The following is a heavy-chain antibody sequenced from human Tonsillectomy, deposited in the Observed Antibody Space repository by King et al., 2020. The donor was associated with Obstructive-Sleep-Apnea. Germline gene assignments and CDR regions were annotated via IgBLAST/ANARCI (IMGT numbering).Heavy chain of an antibody. Sequence: VQLVESGVGLVKPGGSLRLSCEASGFTFVNSWMSWVRHAPGKGLECVGRFKRKTDAGTNEFPAPVKGRFTISRDDSKNTLYLQMNSLKTEDTAVYYCTTPSSSQVRRAFDIWGQGTMVTVSS. CDR1: GFTFVNSW. CDR2: FKRKTDAGTN. V-gene: IGHV3-15*01. D-gene: IGHD6-13*01. J-gene: IGHJ3*02. CDR3: TTPSSSQVRRAFDI.